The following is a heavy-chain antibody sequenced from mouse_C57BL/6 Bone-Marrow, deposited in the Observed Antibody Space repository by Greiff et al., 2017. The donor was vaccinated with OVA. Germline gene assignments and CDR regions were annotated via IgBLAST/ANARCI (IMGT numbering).Heavy chain of an antibody. V-gene: IGHV1-52*01. CDR2: IDPSGSET. CDR1: GYTFTSYW. D-gene: IGHD2-4*01. CDR3: ARRGYDYDGYAMDY. Sequence: VQLQQPGAELVRPGSSVKLSCKASGYTFTSYWMHWVKQRPIQGLEWIGNIDPSGSETHYNQKFKDKATLTVDKSSSTAYMQLSSLTSEDSAVYYCARRGYDYDGYAMDYWGQGTSVTVSS. J-gene: IGHJ4*01.